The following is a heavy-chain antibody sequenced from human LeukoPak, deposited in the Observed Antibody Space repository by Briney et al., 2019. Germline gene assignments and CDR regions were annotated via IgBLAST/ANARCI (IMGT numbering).Heavy chain of an antibody. V-gene: IGHV4-31*03. D-gene: IGHD3-22*01. Sequence: PSQTLSLTCTVSGGSISSGGYYWSWIRQHPGKGLEWIGYIYYSGSTYYNPSLKRRVTISVDTSKNQFSLKLSSVTAADTAVYYCAREDDSYYYYGMDVWGQGTTVTVSS. CDR1: GGSISSGGYY. CDR3: AREDDSYYYYGMDV. J-gene: IGHJ6*02. CDR2: IYYSGST.